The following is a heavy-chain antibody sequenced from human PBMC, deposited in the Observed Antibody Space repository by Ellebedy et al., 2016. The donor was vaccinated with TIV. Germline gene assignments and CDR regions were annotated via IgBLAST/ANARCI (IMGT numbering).Heavy chain of an antibody. CDR2: INSDGTNT. D-gene: IGHD3-10*01. V-gene: IGHV3-74*01. CDR3: ANDFGSPRGLDV. Sequence: GESLKISXAASGFTFRTSWMHWVRQAPGKGLVWVSRINSDGTNTNYADSVKGRFTVSRDNAKNTLYLQMNSLRAEDTAVYYCANDFGSPRGLDVWGQGTTVTVS. J-gene: IGHJ6*02. CDR1: GFTFRTSW.